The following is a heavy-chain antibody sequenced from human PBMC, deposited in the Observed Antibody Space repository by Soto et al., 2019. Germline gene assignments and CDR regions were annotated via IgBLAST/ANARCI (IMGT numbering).Heavy chain of an antibody. V-gene: IGHV3-15*01. CDR2: IKSKTDGETT. CDR3: SADPLVTVANEFDY. J-gene: IGHJ4*02. D-gene: IGHD3-22*01. Sequence: GGSLRLSCAASGFTFSNDWMSWVRQAPGKGLEWVGGIKSKTDGETTDYAAPVKGRFSISRDDSTNTLYLQMISLKTEDAAVYYCSADPLVTVANEFDYWGQGTLVTVSS. CDR1: GFTFSNDW.